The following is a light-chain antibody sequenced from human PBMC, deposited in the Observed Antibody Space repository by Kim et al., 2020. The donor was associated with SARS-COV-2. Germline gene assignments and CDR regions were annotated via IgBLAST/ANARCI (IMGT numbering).Light chain of an antibody. J-gene: IGKJ4*01. CDR1: QSVDSSY. CDR3: QQYGSSPLIT. Sequence: EIVLTQSPGTLSLSPGERATLSCRASQSVDSSYFAWYQQKPGQAPRLLIYGASSRATGIPDRFSGSGSGTDFTLTISRLEPEDFAVYYCQQYGSSPLITFGGGTKVEIK. V-gene: IGKV3-20*01. CDR2: GAS.